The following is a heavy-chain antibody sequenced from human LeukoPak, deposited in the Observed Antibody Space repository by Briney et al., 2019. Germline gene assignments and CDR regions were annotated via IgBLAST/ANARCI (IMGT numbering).Heavy chain of an antibody. CDR2: ISAYNGNT. V-gene: IGHV1-18*01. J-gene: IGHJ4*02. D-gene: IGHD3-16*02. CDR3: ARQYDYVWGSYRPYYFDY. CDR1: GYTFTSYG. Sequence: ASVKVSCKASGYTFTSYGISWVRQAPGQGLEWMGWISAYNGNTNYAQKLQGRVTMTTDTSTSTAYMELRSLISDDTAVYYCARQYDYVWGSYRPYYFDYWGQGTLVTVSS.